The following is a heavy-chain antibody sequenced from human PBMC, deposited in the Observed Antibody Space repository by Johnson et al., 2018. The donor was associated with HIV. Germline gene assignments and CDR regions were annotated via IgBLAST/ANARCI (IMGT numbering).Heavy chain of an antibody. CDR3: ARDLYYGSGSSVAFDI. Sequence: VQLVESGGGLVQSGGSLRLSCAASGFTFDDYGMSWVRQAPGKGLEWVSGINWNGGSTGYADSVKGRFTISRDNAKNSLYLQMNSLRAEDTALYYCARDLYYGSGSSVAFDIWGQGTMVTVSS. D-gene: IGHD3-10*01. J-gene: IGHJ3*02. V-gene: IGHV3-20*04. CDR2: INWNGGST. CDR1: GFTFDDYG.